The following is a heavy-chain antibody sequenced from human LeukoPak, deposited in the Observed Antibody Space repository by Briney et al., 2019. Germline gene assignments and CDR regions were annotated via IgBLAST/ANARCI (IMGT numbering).Heavy chain of an antibody. D-gene: IGHD3-3*01. CDR1: GFTFSSYA. V-gene: IGHV3-23*01. J-gene: IGHJ4*02. CDR3: ARDLTVFGVVPFDY. Sequence: GGSLRLSCAASGFTFSSYAMSWVRQAPGKGLEWVSAISGSGGSTYYADSVKGRFTISRDNSKNTLYLQMNSLRAEDTAVYYCARDLTVFGVVPFDYWGQGTLVTVSS. CDR2: ISGSGGST.